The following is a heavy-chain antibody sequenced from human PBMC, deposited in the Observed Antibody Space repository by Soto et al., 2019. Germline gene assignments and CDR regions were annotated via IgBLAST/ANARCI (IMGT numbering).Heavy chain of an antibody. CDR1: GGSISSSSNH. CDR2: IYYSENT. Sequence: QLQLQESGPGLVKPSETLSLTCTVSGGSISSSSNHWGWIRQPPGKGLEWIGNIYYSENTYYNPSLKSRVTIAVDTSKNQFSLRLTSVTTADTAVYYCATHPPYGPLDHWGQGTLVTVSS. J-gene: IGHJ4*02. D-gene: IGHD4-17*01. V-gene: IGHV4-39*01. CDR3: ATHPPYGPLDH.